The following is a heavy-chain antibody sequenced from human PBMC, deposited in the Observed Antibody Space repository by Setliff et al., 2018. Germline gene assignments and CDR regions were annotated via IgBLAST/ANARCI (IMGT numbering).Heavy chain of an antibody. V-gene: IGHV3-7*01. CDR1: GFTFRTFW. D-gene: IGHD6-13*01. Sequence: ETLSLSCATSGFTFRTFWMSWVRQAPGKGLEWVANINQDGSEKYYVDSLKGQFTISRDNAKNSLYLQMSSLRAEDTAIYYCAREGGSSWSHAFNIWGQGTMVTVSS. CDR3: AREGGSSWSHAFNI. CDR2: INQDGSEK. J-gene: IGHJ3*02.